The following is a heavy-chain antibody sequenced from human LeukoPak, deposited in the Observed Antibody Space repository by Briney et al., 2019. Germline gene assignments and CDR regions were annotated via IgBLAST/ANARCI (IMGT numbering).Heavy chain of an antibody. CDR2: SNHSGST. J-gene: IGHJ4*02. D-gene: IGHD3-10*01. CDR3: ARKDRTRGGIFDY. CDR1: GGSFSGYY. Sequence: SETLSLTCAVYGGSFSGYYWSWIRQPPGKGLEWIGESNHSGSTNYNPSLKSRVTISVDTSKNQFSLKLSSVTAADTAVYYCARKDRTRGGIFDYWGQGTLVTVSS. V-gene: IGHV4-34*01.